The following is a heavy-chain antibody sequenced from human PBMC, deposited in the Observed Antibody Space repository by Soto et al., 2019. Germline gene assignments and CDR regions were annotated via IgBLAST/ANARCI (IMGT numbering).Heavy chain of an antibody. D-gene: IGHD1-7*01. CDR1: GYTFTTYY. Sequence: QGQLVQSGAEVKKPGASVKVSCKASGYTFTTYYIHWMRQAPGQGLEWMGMVNPYTGGTRYAHKFQGRVTMTGDTSTSTGNMELSRLRSDDTAVYYCARLWGEIGTSFEHWGQVTLVTVSS. V-gene: IGHV1-46*01. CDR3: ARLWGEIGTSFEH. J-gene: IGHJ5*02. CDR2: VNPYTGGT.